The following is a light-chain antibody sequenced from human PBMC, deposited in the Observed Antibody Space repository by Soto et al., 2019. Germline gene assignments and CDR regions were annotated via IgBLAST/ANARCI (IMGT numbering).Light chain of an antibody. CDR3: CSFAGSDTWV. Sequence: QSALTQPASVSGSPGQSITISCTGTSSEVGSYNLVSWYQQHPGKPPKLMIYEDSKRPSGVSNRFSGSNSGNTASLTISGLQAEDEADYYCCSFAGSDTWVFGGGTKLTVL. V-gene: IGLV2-23*01. CDR1: SSEVGSYNL. CDR2: EDS. J-gene: IGLJ3*02.